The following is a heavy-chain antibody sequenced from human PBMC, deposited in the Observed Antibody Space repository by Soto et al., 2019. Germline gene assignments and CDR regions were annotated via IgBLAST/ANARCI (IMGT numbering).Heavy chain of an antibody. J-gene: IGHJ4*02. CDR3: LRVVEAATRHTDFDS. CDR1: RGSISSGTNY. Sequence: SSETLSLTCTVSRGSISSGTNYWAWIRQPPGKGLEWIANIYYSGSTFYNPSLKSRVTISLDTSKNQFSLKLNSVTAADTAVYYCLRVVEAATRHTDFDSWGQGILVTVSS. V-gene: IGHV4-39*02. CDR2: IYYSGST. D-gene: IGHD2-15*01.